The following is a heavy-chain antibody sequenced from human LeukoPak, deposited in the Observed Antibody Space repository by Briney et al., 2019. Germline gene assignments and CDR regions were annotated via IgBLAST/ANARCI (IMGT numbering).Heavy chain of an antibody. CDR2: ISYDGSNK. V-gene: IGHV3-30*04. CDR1: GFTFSSYG. D-gene: IGHD3-22*01. J-gene: IGHJ3*02. Sequence: PGGSLRLSCAASGFTFSSYGMHWVRQAPGKGLEWVAVISYDGSNKYYADSVKGRFTISRDNSKNTLYLQMNSLRAEDTAVYYCARDGYYYDKAFDIWGQGTMVTVSS. CDR3: ARDGYYYDKAFDI.